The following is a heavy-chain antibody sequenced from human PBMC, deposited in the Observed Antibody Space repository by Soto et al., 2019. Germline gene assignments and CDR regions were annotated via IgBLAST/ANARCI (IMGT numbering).Heavy chain of an antibody. V-gene: IGHV1-18*01. D-gene: IGHD6-19*01. Sequence: QDQLVQSGAEVKKPGASVTVSCKASGYSFTNYGVTWVRQAPGQGLEWMGWISASNGNTHYSQNLQGRVTMTTDASTSTDDIELRSLRSADTAVYYCARDRGVAPPVAGNTHYYYYMDVCGKGNTVTVSS. CDR3: ARDRGVAPPVAGNTHYYYYMDV. CDR1: GYSFTNYG. CDR2: ISASNGNT. J-gene: IGHJ6*03.